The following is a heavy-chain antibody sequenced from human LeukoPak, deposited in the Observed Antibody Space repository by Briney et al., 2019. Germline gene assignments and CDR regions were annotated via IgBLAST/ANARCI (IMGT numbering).Heavy chain of an antibody. CDR2: MKTNSGNT. CDR1: GYTFTSYD. Sequence: ASVKVSCKASGYTFTSYDINRVRQATGQGLEWMGWMKTNSGNTGYAQKFQGRVTMTRNTSISTAYMELSSLRSEDTAVYYCARGPRSTSCFDYWGQGTLVSVSS. V-gene: IGHV1-8*01. CDR3: ARGPRSTSCFDY. J-gene: IGHJ4*02. D-gene: IGHD2-2*01.